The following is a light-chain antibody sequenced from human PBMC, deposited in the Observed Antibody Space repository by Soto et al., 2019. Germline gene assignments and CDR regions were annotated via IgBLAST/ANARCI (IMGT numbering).Light chain of an antibody. CDR3: QQRSNWPRT. V-gene: IGKV3-11*01. CDR2: DAS. Sequence: EIVLTQSPATLSLSPGERATLSCRASPSVSSSLAWYQQKPGQAPRLLLYDASNRATGIPGRFSGRGSGPDFALTISSLETEDFAVYYCQQRSNWPRTFGHGTKVEIK. J-gene: IGKJ1*01. CDR1: PSVSSS.